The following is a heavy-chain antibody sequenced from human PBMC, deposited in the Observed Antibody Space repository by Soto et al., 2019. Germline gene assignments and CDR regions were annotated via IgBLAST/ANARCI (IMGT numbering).Heavy chain of an antibody. CDR3: ARGGIYDSSGMIDY. V-gene: IGHV4-59*01. J-gene: IGHJ4*02. CDR1: GGSISSYY. CDR2: IYCSGST. D-gene: IGHD3-22*01. Sequence: PSETLSLTCTVSGGSISSYYWSWIRQPPGKGLEWIGYIYCSGSTNYNPSLKSRVTISVDTSKNQFSLKLSSVTAADTAVYYCARGGIYDSSGMIDYWGQGTLVTVSS.